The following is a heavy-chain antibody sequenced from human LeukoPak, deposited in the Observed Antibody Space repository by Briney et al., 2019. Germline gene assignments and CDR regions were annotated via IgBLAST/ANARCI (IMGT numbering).Heavy chain of an antibody. Sequence: GGSLRLSCTASGFTFGDYAMSWVRQAPGKGLEGVGFIRIKAYGWTTEYAASVKGRFTISRDDSKSIDYLPMNSLKPEDTAVYYCTRPSDRRKINAAFDYWGQGTLVTVSS. J-gene: IGHJ4*02. CDR2: IRIKAYGWTT. D-gene: IGHD3-16*01. CDR3: TRPSDRRKINAAFDY. V-gene: IGHV3-49*04. CDR1: GFTFGDYA.